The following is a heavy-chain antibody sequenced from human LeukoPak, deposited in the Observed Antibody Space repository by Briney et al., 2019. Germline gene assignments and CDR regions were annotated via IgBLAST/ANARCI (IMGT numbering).Heavy chain of an antibody. V-gene: IGHV3-48*03. CDR1: GFPFSSYE. CDR3: ARGRRKWLVHYYYYMDV. J-gene: IGHJ6*03. CDR2: ISSSGSTI. Sequence: GGSLRLSCAASGFPFSSYEMNWVRQAPGKGLEWVSYISSSGSTIYYANSVKGRFTISRDNAKNSLYLPMNSLRAEDTAVYYCARGRRKWLVHYYYYMDVWGKGTTVTISS. D-gene: IGHD6-19*01.